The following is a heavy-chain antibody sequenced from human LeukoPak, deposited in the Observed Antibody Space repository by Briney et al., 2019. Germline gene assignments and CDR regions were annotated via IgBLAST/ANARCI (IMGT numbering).Heavy chain of an antibody. CDR2: ICHVGST. Sequence: SETLSLTCSVSGFSISSTYCWGWIRQPPGKGLEWIGNICHVGSTFHNPSLKSRVTISVDTSKNQFSLKLSSVTAADTAVYYCARTWVSSGPNFNWYFDLWGRGTLVTVSS. V-gene: IGHV4-38-2*02. J-gene: IGHJ2*01. CDR1: GFSISSTYC. CDR3: ARTWVSSGPNFNWYFDL. D-gene: IGHD4/OR15-4a*01.